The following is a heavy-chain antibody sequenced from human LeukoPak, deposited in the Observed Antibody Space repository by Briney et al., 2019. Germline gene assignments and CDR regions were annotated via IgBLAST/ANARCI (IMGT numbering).Heavy chain of an antibody. Sequence: ASVKVSCKESGYTFSSYYVHWVRQAPGQGLEWMGTIIPSDGFTSYAQKFQGRVTMTTDTSTSTAYMELRSLRSDDTAVYYCARGYGDLDYWGQGTLVTVSS. J-gene: IGHJ4*02. CDR2: IIPSDGFT. CDR3: ARGYGDLDY. V-gene: IGHV1-46*01. D-gene: IGHD4-17*01. CDR1: GYTFSSYY.